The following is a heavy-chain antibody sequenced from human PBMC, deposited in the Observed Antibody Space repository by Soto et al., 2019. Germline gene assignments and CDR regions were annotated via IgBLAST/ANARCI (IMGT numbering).Heavy chain of an antibody. J-gene: IGHJ4*02. Sequence: QVQLVESGGGVVQPGRSLRLSCAPSGFTFSNYGMHWIRQAPGKGLEWVALISYDGSNKYYADSVKGRFTISRDNTQNTLYLQMNSLRAEDSAVYYCAKDLHSSGWAAYNFDYWGQGTLVTVSS. D-gene: IGHD6-25*01. CDR2: ISYDGSNK. CDR3: AKDLHSSGWAAYNFDY. CDR1: GFTFSNYG. V-gene: IGHV3-30*18.